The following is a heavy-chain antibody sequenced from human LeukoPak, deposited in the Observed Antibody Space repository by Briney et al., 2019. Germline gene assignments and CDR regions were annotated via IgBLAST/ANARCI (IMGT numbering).Heavy chain of an antibody. CDR2: IYHSGST. J-gene: IGHJ4*02. D-gene: IGHD6-19*01. Sequence: SETLSLTCTVSGYSISSGYYWGWIRQPPGKGLEWIGSIYHSGSTYYNPSLKSRVTISVDTSKNQFSLKLSSVTAADTAVYYCARLRAVADFDYWGQGTLVTVSS. V-gene: IGHV4-38-2*02. CDR3: ARLRAVADFDY. CDR1: GYSISSGYY.